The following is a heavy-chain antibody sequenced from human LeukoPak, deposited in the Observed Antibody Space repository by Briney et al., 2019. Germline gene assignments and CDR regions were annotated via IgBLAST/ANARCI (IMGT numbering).Heavy chain of an antibody. J-gene: IGHJ4*02. CDR3: ANIAPSGAGRGNFDY. CDR1: GFTFSSYV. Sequence: GGSLRLSCAASGFTFSSYVMHWVRQAPGKGLEWVAIISYDGSNEYYADSVKGRFTISRDNSKNTLYLQMNSLRAEDTAVYYCANIAPSGAGRGNFDYWGQGTLVTVSS. V-gene: IGHV3-30*04. CDR2: ISYDGSNE. D-gene: IGHD6-19*01.